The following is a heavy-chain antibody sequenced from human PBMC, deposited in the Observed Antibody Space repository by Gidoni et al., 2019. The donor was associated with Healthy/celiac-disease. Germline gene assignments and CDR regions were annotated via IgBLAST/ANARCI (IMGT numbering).Heavy chain of an antibody. V-gene: IGHV1-69*04. CDR1: GGTFSSYA. J-gene: IGHJ4*02. CDR3: ATSIAARTVDY. D-gene: IGHD6-6*01. CDR2: IIPILGIA. Sequence: QVQLVQSGAEVKKPGSSVKVSCKASGGTFSSYAISWVRQAPGQGLEWMGRIIPILGIANYAQKFQGRVTITADKSTSTAYMELSSLRSEDTAVYYCATSIAARTVDYWGQGTLVTVSS.